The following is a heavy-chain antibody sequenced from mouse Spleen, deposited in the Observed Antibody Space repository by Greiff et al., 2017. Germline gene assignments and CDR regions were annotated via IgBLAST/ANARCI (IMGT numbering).Heavy chain of an antibody. Sequence: EVQRVESGGGLVKLGGSLKLSCAASGFTFSSYAMSWVRQTPEKRLEWVATISSGGGNTYYPDSVKGRFTISRDNAKNTLYLQMSSLKSEDTAMYYCARRQLTGDFDYWGQGTTLTVSS. V-gene: IGHV5-9-3*01. CDR3: ARRQLTGDFDY. D-gene: IGHD4-1*01. CDR1: GFTFSSYA. J-gene: IGHJ2*01. CDR2: ISSGGGNT.